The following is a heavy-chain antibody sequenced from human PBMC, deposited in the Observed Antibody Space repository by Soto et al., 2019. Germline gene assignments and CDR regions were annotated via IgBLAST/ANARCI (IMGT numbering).Heavy chain of an antibody. J-gene: IGHJ4*02. D-gene: IGHD2-15*01. V-gene: IGHV3-23*01. CDR3: ANLNQGYCSGGTCLPPSRDF. CDR2: ISSGSGGST. CDR1: GFTFSSFA. Sequence: GGSLRLSCAASGFTFSSFAMSWVRQAPGKGLEWVSVISSGSGGSTYYADSVKGRFTISRDDSKNTLFLQMNSLRAEDTAVYYCANLNQGYCSGGTCLPPSRDFWGQGTLVTVSS.